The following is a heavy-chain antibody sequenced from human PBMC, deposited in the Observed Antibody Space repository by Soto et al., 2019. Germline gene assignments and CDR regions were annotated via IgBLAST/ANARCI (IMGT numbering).Heavy chain of an antibody. D-gene: IGHD6-19*01. CDR2: IYHSGST. Sequence: LETLSLTCDVSGGSISISNWCTCVRQPPGKGLEWIGEIYHSGSTNFNPSLKSRVTLSVDKSKNQISLKLGSVTAADTAVYYCARDLDTSGWPDYWGQGILVTVSS. V-gene: IGHV4-4*02. J-gene: IGHJ4*02. CDR3: ARDLDTSGWPDY. CDR1: GGSISISNW.